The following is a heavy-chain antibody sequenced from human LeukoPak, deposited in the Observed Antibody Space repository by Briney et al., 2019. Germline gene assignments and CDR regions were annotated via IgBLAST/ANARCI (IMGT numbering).Heavy chain of an antibody. CDR3: ARSRTGGIYYVYPWDS. CDR1: GFTFDDYA. V-gene: IGHV3-9*01. Sequence: PGRSLRLSCAASGFTFDDYAMHWVRQAPGKGLEWVSGISWNSGSIDYADSVKGRFTISRDNSKNTLYLLINSLRVEDTAVYYCARSRTGGIYYVYPWDSWGQGTLVTVSS. CDR2: ISWNSGSI. D-gene: IGHD1-26*01. J-gene: IGHJ4*02.